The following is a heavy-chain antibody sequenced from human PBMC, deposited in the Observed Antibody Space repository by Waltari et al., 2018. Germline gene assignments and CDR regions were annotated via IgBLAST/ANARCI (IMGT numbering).Heavy chain of an antibody. CDR1: GFSLSTSGVG. CDR3: AHKSGFWSGYYRGAYNWFDP. V-gene: IGHV2-5*01. CDR2: IYWNDDK. D-gene: IGHD3-3*01. J-gene: IGHJ5*02. Sequence: QITLKESGPTLVKPTQTLTLTCTFSGFSLSTSGVGVGWIRQPPGKALEWLALIYWNDDKRYSPSLKSMLTITKDTSKNQVVLTMTNMDPVDTATYYCAHKSGFWSGYYRGAYNWFDPWGQGTLVTVSS.